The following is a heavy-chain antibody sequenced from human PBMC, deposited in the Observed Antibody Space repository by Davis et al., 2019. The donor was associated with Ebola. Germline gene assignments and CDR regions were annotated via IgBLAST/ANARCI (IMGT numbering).Heavy chain of an antibody. J-gene: IGHJ6*02. Sequence: SETLSLTCAVYGGSFSGYYWSWIRQPPGKGLEWIGEINHSGSTNYNPSLKSRVTISVDTSKNQFSLKLSSVTAADTAVYYCARDGFGLQRYYYGMDVWGQGTTVTVSS. CDR3: ARDGFGLQRYYYGMDV. CDR1: GGSFSGYY. V-gene: IGHV4-34*01. D-gene: IGHD3/OR15-3a*01. CDR2: INHSGST.